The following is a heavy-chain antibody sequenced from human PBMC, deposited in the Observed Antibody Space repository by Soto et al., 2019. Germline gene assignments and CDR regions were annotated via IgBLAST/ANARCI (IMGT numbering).Heavy chain of an antibody. CDR1: GYTFTSYG. V-gene: IGHV1-18*01. J-gene: IGHJ4*02. D-gene: IGHD5-12*01. CDR3: ATRYSGYDSDYYFDY. CDR2: ISAYNGNT. Sequence: ASVKVSCKASGYTFTSYGISWVRQAPGQGLEWMGWISAYNGNTNYAQKLQGRVTMTTDTSTSTAYMELRSLRSDDTAVYYCATRYSGYDSDYYFDYWGQGTLVTVSS.